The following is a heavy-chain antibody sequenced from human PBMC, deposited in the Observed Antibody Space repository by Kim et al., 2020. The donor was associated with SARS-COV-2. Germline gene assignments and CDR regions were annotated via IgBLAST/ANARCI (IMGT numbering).Heavy chain of an antibody. Sequence: SETLSLTCTVSGGSISSYYWSWIRQPPGKGLEWIGYIYYSGSTNYNPSLKSRVTISVDTSKNQFSLKLSSVTAADTAVYYCARFPNYYDSSGYPHWYFDLLGRGTLVTVS. CDR1: GGSISSYY. CDR2: IYYSGST. CDR3: ARFPNYYDSSGYPHWYFDL. J-gene: IGHJ2*01. V-gene: IGHV4-59*01. D-gene: IGHD3-22*01.